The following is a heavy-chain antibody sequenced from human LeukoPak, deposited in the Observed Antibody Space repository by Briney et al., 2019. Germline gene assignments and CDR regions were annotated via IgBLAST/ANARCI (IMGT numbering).Heavy chain of an antibody. Sequence: ASVKVSCKASGYTFTGYYMHWVRQAPGQGLEWMGIINPSGGSTSYAQKFQGRVTMTRDMSTSTVYMELSSLRSEDTAVYYCARDGPAFEGYYLSLKGFDYWGQGTLVTVSS. V-gene: IGHV1-46*01. D-gene: IGHD3-3*01. CDR2: INPSGGST. J-gene: IGHJ4*02. CDR3: ARDGPAFEGYYLSLKGFDY. CDR1: GYTFTGYY.